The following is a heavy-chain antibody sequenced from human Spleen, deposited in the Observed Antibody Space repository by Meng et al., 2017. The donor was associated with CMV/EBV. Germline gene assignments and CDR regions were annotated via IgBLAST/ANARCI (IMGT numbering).Heavy chain of an antibody. V-gene: IGHV4-34*01. CDR1: DYY. D-gene: IGHD2-2*01. CDR2: IDHSGST. J-gene: IGHJ4*02. Sequence: DYYWGWMRQSPGKGLEWIGEIDHSGSTNYNPSLKSRVTISVETSKNQFSMKLSSVTAADTAVYYCARVPSLGYCSSTSCPRGTYFDYWGQGTLVTVSS. CDR3: ARVPSLGYCSSTSCPRGTYFDY.